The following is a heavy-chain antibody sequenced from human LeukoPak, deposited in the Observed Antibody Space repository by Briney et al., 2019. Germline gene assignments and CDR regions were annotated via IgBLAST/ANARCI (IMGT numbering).Heavy chain of an antibody. CDR2: INSDGSWT. Sequence: GGSLRLSCAASGNYWMHWVRQVPGKGLVWVSHINSDGSWTSYADSVKGRFTISKDNAKNTVYLQMNSLRAEDTAVYYCVSFYETNWGRGTLVTVSS. V-gene: IGHV3-74*01. CDR1: GNYW. CDR3: VSFYETN. J-gene: IGHJ4*02. D-gene: IGHD2/OR15-2a*01.